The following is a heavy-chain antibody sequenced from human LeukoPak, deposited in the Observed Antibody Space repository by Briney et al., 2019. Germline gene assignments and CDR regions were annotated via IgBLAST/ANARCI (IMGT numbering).Heavy chain of an antibody. Sequence: GGSLRLSCAASGFTFSSYAMSWVRQAPGKGLEWVSAISGSGGSTYYADSVKGRSTISRDNSKNTLYLQMNSLRAEDTAVYYCAKPAAPYDILTGYSHWGQGTLVTVSS. D-gene: IGHD3-9*01. V-gene: IGHV3-23*01. CDR1: GFTFSSYA. CDR2: ISGSGGST. J-gene: IGHJ4*02. CDR3: AKPAAPYDILTGYSH.